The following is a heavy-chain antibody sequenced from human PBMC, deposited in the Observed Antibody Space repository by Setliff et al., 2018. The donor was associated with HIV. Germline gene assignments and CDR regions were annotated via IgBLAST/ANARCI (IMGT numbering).Heavy chain of an antibody. CDR1: GFTFSNYA. Sequence: GGSLRLSCAASGFTFSNYAMSWVRQAPGEGLEWVSVILSTGERTFYADSVKGRFTISRDNSKNTVYLQMNSLRADDTAVYYCAKDVVKFWSGSGALDFWGPGTLVTVSS. V-gene: IGHV3-23*01. J-gene: IGHJ4*02. CDR2: ILSTGERT. D-gene: IGHD3-3*01. CDR3: AKDVVKFWSGSGALDF.